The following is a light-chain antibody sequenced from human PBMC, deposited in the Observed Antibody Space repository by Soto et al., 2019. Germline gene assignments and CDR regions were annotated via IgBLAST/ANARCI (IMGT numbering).Light chain of an antibody. Sequence: ESVLTQSPATLSLSPGERATLSCSASQSVSSYLAWYQQKPGQAPRLLIYDASNRATGIPARFSGSGSGTDFTLTISSLEPEDFAVYYCQQRSNWWTFGQGTKVDIK. CDR2: DAS. CDR3: QQRSNWWT. CDR1: QSVSSY. J-gene: IGKJ1*01. V-gene: IGKV3-11*01.